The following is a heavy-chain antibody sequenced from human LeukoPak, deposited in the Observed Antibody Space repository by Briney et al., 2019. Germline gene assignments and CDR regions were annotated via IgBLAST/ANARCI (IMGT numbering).Heavy chain of an antibody. CDR3: ARAYIDSSGYYYAKPLYYFDY. Sequence: PSETLSLTCTVSGGSISSGGYYWSWIRQHPGKGLEWIGYIYYSGSTYYNPSLKSRVTISVDTSKNQFSLKLSSVTAADTAVYYCARAYIDSSGYYYAKPLYYFDYWGQGTLVTVSS. J-gene: IGHJ4*02. CDR1: GGSISSGGYY. CDR2: IYYSGST. V-gene: IGHV4-31*03. D-gene: IGHD3-22*01.